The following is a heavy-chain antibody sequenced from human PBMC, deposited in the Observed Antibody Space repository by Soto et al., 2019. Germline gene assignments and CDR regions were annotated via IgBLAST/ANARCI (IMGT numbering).Heavy chain of an antibody. D-gene: IGHD2-21*02. CDR2: VYHTGDT. J-gene: IGHJ5*02. V-gene: IGHV4-4*02. CDR1: GGTAASSHW. Sequence: SETLSLTCGVSGGTAASSHWWSWVRQSPGRGLEWIGNVYHTGDTNFNPSLQSRVTFSVDKSNNQFSLRLTSVTAADTAVYFCAREIVTAGGNNYFDPWGPGTLVTVSS. CDR3: AREIVTAGGNNYFDP.